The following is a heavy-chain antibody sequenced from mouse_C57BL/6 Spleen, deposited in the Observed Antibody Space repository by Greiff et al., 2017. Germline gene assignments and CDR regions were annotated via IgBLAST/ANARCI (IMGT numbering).Heavy chain of an antibody. D-gene: IGHD1-1*01. CDR3: ATSLYGSSPAGFAY. V-gene: IGHV1-82*01. Sequence: VQLQQSGPELVKPGASVKISCKASGYAFSSSWMNWVKQRPGKGLEWIGRIYPGDGDTNYNGKFKGKATLTADKSSSTAYMQLSSLTSEDSAVYFCATSLYGSSPAGFAYWGQGTLVTVSA. CDR1: GYAFSSSW. J-gene: IGHJ3*01. CDR2: IYPGDGDT.